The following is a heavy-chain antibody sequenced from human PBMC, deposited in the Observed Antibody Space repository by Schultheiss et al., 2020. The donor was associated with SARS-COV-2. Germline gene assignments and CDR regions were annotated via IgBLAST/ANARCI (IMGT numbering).Heavy chain of an antibody. CDR1: GFTFSDYY. J-gene: IGHJ4*02. V-gene: IGHV3-11*06. CDR2: ISSSSSYT. D-gene: IGHD3-22*01. Sequence: AGSLRLSCAASGFTFSDYYMSWIRQAPGKGLEWVSYISSSSSYTNYADSVKGRFTISRDNAKNSLYLQMNSLRAEDTAVYYCARVRAAAYYYDSSGYYFDYWGQGTLVTVSS. CDR3: ARVRAAAYYYDSSGYYFDY.